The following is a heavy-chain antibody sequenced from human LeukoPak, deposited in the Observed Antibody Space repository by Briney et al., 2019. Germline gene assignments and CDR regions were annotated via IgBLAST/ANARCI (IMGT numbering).Heavy chain of an antibody. V-gene: IGHV4-61*01. CDR3: ARTGSTVTMLYPFDY. D-gene: IGHD4-17*01. J-gene: IGHJ4*02. CDR2: IYYSGST. Sequence: SETLSLTCIVSGGSISSGTYYWGWIRQPPGKGLEWIGYIYYSGSTNYNPSLKSRVSISVDTSKNQFSLKLSSVTAADTAVYYCARTGSTVTMLYPFDYWGQGTLVTVSS. CDR1: GGSISSGTYY.